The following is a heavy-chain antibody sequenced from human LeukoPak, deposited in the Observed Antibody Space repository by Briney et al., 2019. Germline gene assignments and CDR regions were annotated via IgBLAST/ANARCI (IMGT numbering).Heavy chain of an antibody. J-gene: IGHJ4*02. CDR1: GYTFTSYY. CDR3: ALLVGATDFDY. V-gene: IGHV1-46*01. Sequence: ASVKVSCKASGYTFTSYYMHWVRQAPGQGLEWMGIINPSGGSTSYAQKFQGRVTMTRDTSTSTVYMELSSLRSEDTAVYYCALLVGATDFDYWGQGTLVTASS. D-gene: IGHD1-26*01. CDR2: INPSGGST.